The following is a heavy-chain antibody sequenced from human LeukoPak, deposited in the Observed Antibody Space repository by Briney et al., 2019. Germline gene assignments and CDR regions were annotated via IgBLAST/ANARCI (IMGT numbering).Heavy chain of an antibody. Sequence: GGSLRLSCAASGFTFSSYGMHWVRQAPGKGLEWVAFIRYDGSNKYYADSVKGRFTISRDNSKNTLYLQMNSLRAEDTAVYYCAKDLCSTSCYTVNVGFDYWGQGTLVTVS. V-gene: IGHV3-30*02. D-gene: IGHD2-2*02. CDR3: AKDLCSTSCYTVNVGFDY. J-gene: IGHJ4*02. CDR2: IRYDGSNK. CDR1: GFTFSSYG.